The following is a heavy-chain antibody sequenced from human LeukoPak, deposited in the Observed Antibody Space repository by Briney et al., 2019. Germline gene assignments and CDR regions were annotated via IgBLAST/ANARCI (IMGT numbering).Heavy chain of an antibody. D-gene: IGHD3-3*01. V-gene: IGHV4-61*02. J-gene: IGHJ6*02. Sequence: SETLSLTCTVSGGSISSGSYYWSWIRQPAGKGLEWIGRIYTSGSTNYNPSLKSRVTISVDTSKNQFSLKLSSVTAADTAVYYCARVLWDFWSGYSFLYGMDVWSQGTTVTVPS. CDR1: GGSISSGSYY. CDR3: ARVLWDFWSGYSFLYGMDV. CDR2: IYTSGST.